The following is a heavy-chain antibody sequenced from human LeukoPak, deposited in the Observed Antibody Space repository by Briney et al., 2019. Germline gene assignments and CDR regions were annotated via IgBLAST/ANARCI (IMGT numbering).Heavy chain of an antibody. CDR1: GFTFSSYG. CDR3: ASPLRYCSGGSCYHYWYFDL. J-gene: IGHJ2*01. Sequence: GGSLRLSCAASGFTFSSYGMHWVRQAPGRGLEWVSRISSDGSSTNYADSVKGRFTISRDNAKNTLYLQMNSLRAEDTAVYYCASPLRYCSGGSCYHYWYFDLWGRGTLVTVSS. V-gene: IGHV3-74*01. D-gene: IGHD2-15*01. CDR2: ISSDGSST.